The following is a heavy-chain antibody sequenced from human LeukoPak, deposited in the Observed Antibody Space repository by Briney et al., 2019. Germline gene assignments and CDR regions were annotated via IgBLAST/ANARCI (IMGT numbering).Heavy chain of an antibody. V-gene: IGHV1-18*01. CDR3: ARENSGYVHLDY. CDR1: GYTFTSHG. CDR2: ISAYNGNT. D-gene: IGHD5-12*01. Sequence: ASVKVSCKASGYTFTSHGISWVRQAPGQGPEWMGWISAYNGNTNYVQKLRGRVTMTSDTSTSTAYMELRSLRSDDTAVYYCARENSGYVHLDYWGQGTLVTVSS. J-gene: IGHJ4*02.